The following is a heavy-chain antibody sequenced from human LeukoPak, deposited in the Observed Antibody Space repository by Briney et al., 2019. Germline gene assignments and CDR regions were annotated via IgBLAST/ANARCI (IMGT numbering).Heavy chain of an antibody. CDR1: GGSISNYY. V-gene: IGHV4-59*01. D-gene: IGHD3-3*01. Sequence: SETLSLTCTVSGGSISNYYWSWIRQPPGKGLEWIGYIHYSGGTKCNPSLKSRVTISLDTSKNQFSLSLSSVTAADTAVYYCARVASGYDVFDIWGQGTMVTVSS. CDR2: IHYSGGT. J-gene: IGHJ3*02. CDR3: ARVASGYDVFDI.